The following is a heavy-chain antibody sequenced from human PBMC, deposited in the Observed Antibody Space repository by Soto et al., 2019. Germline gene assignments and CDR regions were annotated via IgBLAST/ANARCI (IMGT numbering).Heavy chain of an antibody. Sequence: DVQLLESGGGLVQPGGSLTLSCAASRFTFSDFAMSWVRQAPGKGLEWVSSIGGGGTDTYYVDSVKGRFTISRDNSKNTLYLQMDSLRDEDMAVYYCAKDAVPYNGKWDWFDSWGQGTLVIVSS. V-gene: IGHV3-23*01. CDR2: IGGGGTDT. J-gene: IGHJ5*01. CDR3: AKDAVPYNGKWDWFDS. CDR1: RFTFSDFA. D-gene: IGHD1-20*01.